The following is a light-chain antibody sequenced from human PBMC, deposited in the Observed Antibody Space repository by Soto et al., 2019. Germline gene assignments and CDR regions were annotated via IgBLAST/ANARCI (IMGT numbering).Light chain of an antibody. V-gene: IGKV3D-20*02. Sequence: EIVLTQSPGTLSLSPGERATLSCRTSQSVNSAHLAWYRQRPGQTPSLLIYAASKRAAGTPDRFSGGGTGTDFTLTIVGLEPEDFAIYYCQQRASWPPFTFGQGTKLEV. CDR3: QQRASWPPFT. CDR2: AAS. J-gene: IGKJ2*01. CDR1: QSVNSAH.